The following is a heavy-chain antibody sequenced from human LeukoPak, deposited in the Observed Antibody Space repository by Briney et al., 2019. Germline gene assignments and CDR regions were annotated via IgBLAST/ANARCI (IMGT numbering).Heavy chain of an antibody. D-gene: IGHD1-26*01. V-gene: IGHV3-30-3*01. CDR2: ISYDGSNR. CDR3: ARDRGVRTTTGRLDY. J-gene: IGHJ4*02. CDR1: GFTFSSYA. Sequence: GGSLRLSCAASGFTFSSYAMHWVRQAPGKGLEWVAVISYDGSNRYSADSVKGRFTISRGRFTISRDNSKNILFLQVNSLRAEDTAIYYCARDRGVRTTTGRLDYWGQGTLVTVSS.